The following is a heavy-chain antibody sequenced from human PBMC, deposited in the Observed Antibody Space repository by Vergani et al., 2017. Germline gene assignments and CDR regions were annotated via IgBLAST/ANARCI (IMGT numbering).Heavy chain of an antibody. CDR2: IFTTGST. CDR3: ARNYYYDTGGRAFDI. J-gene: IGHJ3*02. V-gene: IGHV4-59*10. Sequence: QVQLQQWGAGLLKPSETLSLTCAVYGGSFSGYYWSWIRQPPGKGLEWIGRIFTTGSTNFNPSLKSRLTMSLDTSKNRCSLKLNSVTAADTAVYYCARNYYYDTGGRAFDIWGQGTMVTVSS. CDR1: GGSFSGYY. D-gene: IGHD3-22*01.